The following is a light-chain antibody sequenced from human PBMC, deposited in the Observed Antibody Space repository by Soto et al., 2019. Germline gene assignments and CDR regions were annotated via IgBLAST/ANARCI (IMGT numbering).Light chain of an antibody. CDR1: QSVTSN. J-gene: IGKJ4*01. Sequence: EVVMAQSPVTLSVSPGEGATLSCGASQSVTSNLAWYQQKPGQAPRLLIYGASTRATGIPARFSGSGSGTEFTLTISGLQSEDFAVYYCQQYNNWPLTFGGGTEVEIK. CDR3: QQYNNWPLT. V-gene: IGKV3-15*01. CDR2: GAS.